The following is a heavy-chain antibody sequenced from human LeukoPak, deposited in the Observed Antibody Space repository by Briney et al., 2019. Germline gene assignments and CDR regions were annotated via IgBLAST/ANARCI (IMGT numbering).Heavy chain of an antibody. D-gene: IGHD2-15*01. J-gene: IGHJ4*02. V-gene: IGHV3-21*01. CDR1: RFTFSSYS. CDR3: ARDVHGGFAIDY. Sequence: GGSLRLSCAASRFTFSSYSMNWVRQAPGKGLEWVSSISSSSSYIYYADSVKGRFTISRDNAKNSLYLQMNSLRAEDTAVYYCARDVHGGFAIDYWGQGTLVTVSS. CDR2: ISSSSSYI.